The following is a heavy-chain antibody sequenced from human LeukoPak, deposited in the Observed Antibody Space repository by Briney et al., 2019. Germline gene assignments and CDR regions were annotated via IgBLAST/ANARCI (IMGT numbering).Heavy chain of an antibody. J-gene: IGHJ3*02. CDR1: GYSFTSYW. D-gene: IGHD3-10*01. CDR3: ARRKGSGSYYRPIVAGGGEEDADAFDI. V-gene: IGHV5-51*01. CDR2: IYPGDSDT. Sequence: GESLKISCKGSGYSFTSYWIGWVRQMPGKGLEWMGIIYPGDSDTRYSPSFQGQVTISADKSISTAYLQWSSLKASDTAMYYCARRKGSGSYYRPIVAGGGEEDADAFDIWGQGTMVTVSS.